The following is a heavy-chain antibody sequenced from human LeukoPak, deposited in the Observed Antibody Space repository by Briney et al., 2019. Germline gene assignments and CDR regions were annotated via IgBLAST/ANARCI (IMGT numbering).Heavy chain of an antibody. CDR3: ARDGGCSGGSCYGSDY. J-gene: IGHJ4*02. D-gene: IGHD2-15*01. Sequence: ASVKVSCKASGYTFTGYYIHWVRQAPGQGLEWLGWINPTTGGTKYAQKFEGRATMTRDTSITTAYMEVNRLRSDDTAVYYCARDGGCSGGSCYGSDYWGQGTLVTVSS. CDR1: GYTFTGYY. V-gene: IGHV1-2*02. CDR2: INPTTGGT.